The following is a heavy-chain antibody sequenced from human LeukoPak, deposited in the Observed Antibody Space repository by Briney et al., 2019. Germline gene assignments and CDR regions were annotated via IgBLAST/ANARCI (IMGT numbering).Heavy chain of an antibody. CDR3: ARGIVVVPAAMLGYYYYYGMDV. Sequence: ASVKVSCKASGYTFTGYYMHWVRQAPGQGLEWMGWVNPNSGGTNYAQKFQGWVTMIRDTSISTAYMELSRLRSDDTAVYYCARGIVVVPAAMLGYYYYYGMDVWGQGTTVTVSS. CDR2: VNPNSGGT. J-gene: IGHJ6*02. D-gene: IGHD2-2*01. V-gene: IGHV1-2*04. CDR1: GYTFTGYY.